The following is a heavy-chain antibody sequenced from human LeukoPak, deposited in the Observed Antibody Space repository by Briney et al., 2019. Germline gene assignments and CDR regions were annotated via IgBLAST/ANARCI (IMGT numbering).Heavy chain of an antibody. J-gene: IGHJ5*02. Sequence: SETLSLTCTVSGGSINSYYWSWIRQPPGKGLEWIGYIYYSGTTNYNPSLKSRVTISVDTSKNQFSLKLSSVTAADTAVYYCARGKDSSGFNWFDPWGQGTLVTVSS. CDR2: IYYSGTT. V-gene: IGHV4-59*01. CDR1: GGSINSYY. D-gene: IGHD6-19*01. CDR3: ARGKDSSGFNWFDP.